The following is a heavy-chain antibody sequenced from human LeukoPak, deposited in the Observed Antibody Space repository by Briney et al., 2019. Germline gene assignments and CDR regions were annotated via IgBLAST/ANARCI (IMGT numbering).Heavy chain of an antibody. CDR3: AKDRPYYYDSSGYWTRYR. V-gene: IGHV3-23*01. D-gene: IGHD3-22*01. J-gene: IGHJ4*02. Sequence: GGSLRLSCAAPGFTFSSYAMSWVRQAPGKGLEWVSAISGSGGSTYYADSVKGRFTISRDNSKNTLYLQMNSLRAEDTAVYYCAKDRPYYYDSSGYWTRYRWGQGTLVTVSS. CDR2: ISGSGGST. CDR1: GFTFSSYA.